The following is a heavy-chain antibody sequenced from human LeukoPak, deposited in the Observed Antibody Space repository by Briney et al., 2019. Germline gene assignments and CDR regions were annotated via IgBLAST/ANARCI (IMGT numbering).Heavy chain of an antibody. Sequence: GGSLRLSCAASGFTFSSYEMNWVRQAPGKGLEWVAVTSYDEAYKYYADSVKGRFTISRDNSKNSLYLQMNSLRTEDTAIYYCAELGITMIGGVWGKGTTVTISS. CDR2: TSYDEAYK. CDR3: AELGITMIGGV. V-gene: IGHV3-30*04. J-gene: IGHJ6*04. D-gene: IGHD3-10*02. CDR1: GFTFSSYE.